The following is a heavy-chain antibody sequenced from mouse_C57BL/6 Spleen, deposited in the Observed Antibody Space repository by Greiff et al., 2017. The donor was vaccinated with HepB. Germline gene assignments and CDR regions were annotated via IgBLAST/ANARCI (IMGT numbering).Heavy chain of an antibody. CDR2: ISSGSSTI. CDR3: ARGVGNYPYYYAMDY. V-gene: IGHV5-17*01. D-gene: IGHD2-1*01. CDR1: GFTFSDYG. Sequence: EVKVVESGGGLVKPGGSLKLSCAASGFTFSDYGMHWVRQAPEKGLEWVAYISSGSSTIYYADTVKGRFTISRDNAKNTLFLQMTSLRSEDTAMYYCARGVGNYPYYYAMDYWGQGTSVTVSS. J-gene: IGHJ4*01.